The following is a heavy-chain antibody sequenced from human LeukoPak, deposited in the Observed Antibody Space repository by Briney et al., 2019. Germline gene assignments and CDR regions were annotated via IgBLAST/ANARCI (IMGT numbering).Heavy chain of an antibody. J-gene: IGHJ4*02. V-gene: IGHV1-18*01. Sequence: ASVKVSXKASGYTFTSYGISWVRQAPGQGLEWMGWISAYNGNTNYAQKLQGRVTMTTDTSTSTAYMELRSLRSDDTAVYYCATAYYDFWSGYYSMDYWGQGTLVTVSS. D-gene: IGHD3-3*01. CDR3: ATAYYDFWSGYYSMDY. CDR1: GYTFTSYG. CDR2: ISAYNGNT.